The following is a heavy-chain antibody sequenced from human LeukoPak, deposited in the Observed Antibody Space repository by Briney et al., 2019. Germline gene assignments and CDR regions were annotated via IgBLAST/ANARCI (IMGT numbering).Heavy chain of an antibody. Sequence: ASVKVSCKASGYTFTSYDINWVRQATGQGLEWMGWMNPNSGNKGYAQKFQGSVTMTRNTSISTAYMELSSLRSEDTAVYYCARDNSGAFGDSGQGTLVTVSS. CDR3: ARDNSGAFGD. V-gene: IGHV1-8*01. J-gene: IGHJ4*02. CDR2: MNPNSGNK. CDR1: GYTFTSYD. D-gene: IGHD1-26*01.